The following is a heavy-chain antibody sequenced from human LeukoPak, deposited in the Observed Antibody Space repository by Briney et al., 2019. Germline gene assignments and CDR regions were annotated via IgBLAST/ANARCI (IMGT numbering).Heavy chain of an antibody. CDR3: ASSSIAARPDY. Sequence: SQTLSLTCTVSGGSISSGANYWSWSRQPPGNGLGWIGYIYHSGSTYYNPSLKTRVTISVDRSKNQFSLKLSSVTAADTAVYYCASSSIAARPDYWGQGTLVTVSS. V-gene: IGHV4-30-2*01. CDR2: IYHSGST. CDR1: GGSISSGANY. J-gene: IGHJ4*02. D-gene: IGHD6-6*01.